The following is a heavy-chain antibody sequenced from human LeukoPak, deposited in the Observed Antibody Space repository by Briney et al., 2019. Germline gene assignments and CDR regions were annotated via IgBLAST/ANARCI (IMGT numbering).Heavy chain of an antibody. Sequence: SETLSLTCTVSGGSISSYYWSWIRQPPGKGLEWIGYMYYSGSTYYNPSLKSRVTISVDTSKNQFSLKLNSVTAADTAVYYCARYSGSYYLDYWGQGTLVTVSS. D-gene: IGHD1-26*01. CDR2: MYYSGST. CDR1: GGSISSYY. J-gene: IGHJ4*02. V-gene: IGHV4-59*06. CDR3: ARYSGSYYLDY.